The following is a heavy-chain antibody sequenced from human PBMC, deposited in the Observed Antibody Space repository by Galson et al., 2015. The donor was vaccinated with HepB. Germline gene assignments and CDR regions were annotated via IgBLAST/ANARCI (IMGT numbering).Heavy chain of an antibody. CDR2: ISGSGRGT. CDR3: AKDKGREHANYCMDV. D-gene: IGHD1-26*01. V-gene: IGHV3-23*01. Sequence: SLRLSCAASGFTFSSFAMSWVRQAPGKGLERASTISGSGRGTHYADSVKGRFTISRDNSKNTLYLQMISLRAEDTAIYFCAKDKGREHANYCMDVWGTGTTVTVS. CDR1: GFTFSSFA. J-gene: IGHJ6*03.